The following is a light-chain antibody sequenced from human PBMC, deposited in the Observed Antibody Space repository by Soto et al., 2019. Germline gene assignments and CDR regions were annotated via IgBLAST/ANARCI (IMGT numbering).Light chain of an antibody. V-gene: IGKV1-8*01. J-gene: IGKJ4*01. CDR1: QGISSY. Sequence: IQMTQTPSAMSASVGDRVTITCRASQGISSYLAWYQQKPGKAPKLLIYAASTLQSGVPSRFSGSGSGTDFTLTISCLQSEDFATYYCQQYYSYPLTFGGGTKVDI. CDR3: QQYYSYPLT. CDR2: AAS.